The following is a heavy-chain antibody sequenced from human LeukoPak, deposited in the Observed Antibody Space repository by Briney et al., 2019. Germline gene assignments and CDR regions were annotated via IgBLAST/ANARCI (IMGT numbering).Heavy chain of an antibody. CDR3: ARDLGYGDYFDY. D-gene: IGHD3-16*01. CDR2: ISSSGSTI. Sequence: GGSLRLSCAASGFTFSSYSMNWVRQAPGKGLEWVSYISSSGSTIYYADSVKGRFTISRDNAKNSLYLQMNSLRAEDTAVYYCARDLGYGDYFDYWGQGTLVTVSS. J-gene: IGHJ4*02. V-gene: IGHV3-48*04. CDR1: GFTFSSYS.